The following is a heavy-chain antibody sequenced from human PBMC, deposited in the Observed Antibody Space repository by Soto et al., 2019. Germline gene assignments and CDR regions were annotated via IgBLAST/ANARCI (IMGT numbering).Heavy chain of an antibody. J-gene: IGHJ4*02. D-gene: IGHD4-17*01. CDR3: ARGFPSYGDNFDY. Sequence: ASETLSLTCAVYGGSFSGFSWSWIRQPPGKGLEWIGEINQSGSTNYSPSLKSRVTISADTSKNQFSLKLTSVTAADTAVYYCARGFPSYGDNFDYWGQGTLVTVSS. V-gene: IGHV4-34*01. CDR1: GGSFSGFS. CDR2: INQSGST.